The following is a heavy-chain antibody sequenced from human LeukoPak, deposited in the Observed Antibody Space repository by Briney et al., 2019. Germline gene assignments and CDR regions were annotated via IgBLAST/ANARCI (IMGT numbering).Heavy chain of an antibody. CDR3: ARDVGVNWFDP. J-gene: IGHJ5*02. CDR2: ISSSSYI. CDR1: GFTFRSYS. D-gene: IGHD1-26*01. V-gene: IGHV3-21*01. Sequence: GGSLRLSCAASGFTFRSYSMTWVRQAPGKGLEWVSSISSSSYIYYADSVKGRFTISRDNAKNSLYLQMNSLRAEDTAVYYCARDVGVNWFDPWGQGTLVTVSS.